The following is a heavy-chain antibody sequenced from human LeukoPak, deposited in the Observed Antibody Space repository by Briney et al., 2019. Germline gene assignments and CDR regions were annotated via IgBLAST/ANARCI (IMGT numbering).Heavy chain of an antibody. CDR3: ARDDSRVAGTDY. V-gene: IGHV3-53*01. D-gene: IGHD6-19*01. J-gene: IGHJ4*02. CDR1: GFTVISNY. Sequence: GGSLRLSCAASGFTVISNYMSWVRQASGKGLEWVSVIYSGGSTYYADSVQGRFTISRDNSKNTLYLQMNSLRVEDTAIYYCARDDSRVAGTDYWGQGTLVTVSS. CDR2: IYSGGST.